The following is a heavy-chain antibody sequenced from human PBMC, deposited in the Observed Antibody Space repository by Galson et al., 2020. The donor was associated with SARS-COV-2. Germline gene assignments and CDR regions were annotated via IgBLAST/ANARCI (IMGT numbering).Heavy chain of an antibody. Sequence: GESLKISCKVSGYTLTELSMHWVRQAPGKGLEWMGGFDPEDGETIYAQKFQGRVTMTEDTSTDTAYMELSSLRSEDTAVYYCATAPIVVVPAAITYYYGMDVWGQGTTVTVSS. CDR2: FDPEDGET. CDR3: ATAPIVVVPAAITYYYGMDV. V-gene: IGHV1-24*01. D-gene: IGHD2-2*01. CDR1: GYTLTELS. J-gene: IGHJ6*02.